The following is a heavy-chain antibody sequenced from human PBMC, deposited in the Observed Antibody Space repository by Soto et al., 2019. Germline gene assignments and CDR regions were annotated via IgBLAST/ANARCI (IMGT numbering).Heavy chain of an antibody. V-gene: IGHV3-23*01. J-gene: IGHJ6*02. CDR2: ISGSGGST. Sequence: HPGGSLRLSCAASGFTFSSYAMSWVRQAPGKGLEWVSAISGSGGSTYYADSVKGRFTISRDNSKNTLYLQMNSLRAEDTALYYCAKGLISNSWSRDYYYYAMDVWGQGTTVTVSS. CDR1: GFTFSSYA. D-gene: IGHD6-13*01. CDR3: AKGLISNSWSRDYYYYAMDV.